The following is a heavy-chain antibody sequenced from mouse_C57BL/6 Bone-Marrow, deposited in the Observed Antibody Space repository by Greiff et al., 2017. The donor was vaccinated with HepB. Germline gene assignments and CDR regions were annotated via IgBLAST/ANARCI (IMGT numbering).Heavy chain of an antibody. Sequence: QVQLQQSGAELVKPGASVKMSCKASGYTFTTYPIEWMKQNHGKSLEWIGNFHPYNDDTKYNEKFKGKATLTVEKSSSTVYLELSRLTSDDSAVYYCERGGFYYYGSRGGDYAMDYWGQGTSVTVSS. V-gene: IGHV1-47*01. CDR2: FHPYNDDT. J-gene: IGHJ4*01. CDR1: GYTFTTYP. CDR3: ERGGFYYYGSRGGDYAMDY. D-gene: IGHD1-1*01.